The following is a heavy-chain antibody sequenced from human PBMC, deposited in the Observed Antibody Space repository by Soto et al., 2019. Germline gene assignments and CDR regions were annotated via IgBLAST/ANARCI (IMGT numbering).Heavy chain of an antibody. CDR1: GGTFSRYA. J-gene: IGHJ6*02. CDR3: ARDQGYYDSSGYPTAYYYGMDV. D-gene: IGHD3-22*01. V-gene: IGHV1-69*13. CDR2: IIPIFGTA. Sequence: GSSVKVSCKASGGTFSRYAISWVRQAPGQGLEWMGGIIPIFGTANYAQKFQDRVTITADESTSTAYMELSSLRPEDTAVYYCARDQGYYDSSGYPTAYYYGMDVWGQGTTVTVSS.